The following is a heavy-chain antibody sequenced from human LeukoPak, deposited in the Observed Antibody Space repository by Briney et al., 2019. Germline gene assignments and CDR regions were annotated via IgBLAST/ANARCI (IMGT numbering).Heavy chain of an antibody. CDR1: GFTFSTYA. CDR2: IYSGGST. D-gene: IGHD3-3*01. V-gene: IGHV3-66*01. J-gene: IGHJ4*02. CDR3: ARDLLEWYFDY. Sequence: GGSLRLSCAASGFTFSTYAMSWVRQTPGKGLEWVSVIYSGGSTYYADSVKGRFTISRDNSKNTLYLQMNSLRAEDTAVYYCARDLLEWYFDYWGQGTLVTVSS.